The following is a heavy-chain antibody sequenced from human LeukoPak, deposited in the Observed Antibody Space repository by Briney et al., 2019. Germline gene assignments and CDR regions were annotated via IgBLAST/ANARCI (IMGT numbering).Heavy chain of an antibody. CDR2: ISGSGGST. D-gene: IGHD6-19*01. CDR3: ARDSSGWYGGDFDY. J-gene: IGHJ4*02. V-gene: IGHV3-23*01. CDR1: GFTFSSYA. Sequence: TGGSLRLSCAASGFTFSSYAMSWVRQAPGKGLEWVSAISGSGGSTYYADSVKGRFTISRDNAKNSLYLQMNSLRAEDTAVYYCARDSSGWYGGDFDYWGQGTLVTVSS.